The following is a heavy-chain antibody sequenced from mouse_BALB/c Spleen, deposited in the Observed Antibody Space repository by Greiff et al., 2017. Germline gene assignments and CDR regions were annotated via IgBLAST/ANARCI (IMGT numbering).Heavy chain of an antibody. CDR2: ISSGGST. J-gene: IGHJ4*01. CDR1: GFTFSSYA. V-gene: IGHV5-6-5*01. CDR3: ARERYDAMDY. Sequence: EVQGVESGGGLVKPGGSLKLSCAASGFTFSSYAMSWVRQTPEKRLEWVASISSGGSTYYPDSVKGRFTISRDNARNILYLQMSSLRSEDTAMYYCARERYDAMDYWGQGTSVTVSS.